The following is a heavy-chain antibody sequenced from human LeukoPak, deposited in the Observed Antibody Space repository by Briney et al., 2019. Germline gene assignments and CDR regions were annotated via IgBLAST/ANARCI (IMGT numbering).Heavy chain of an antibody. D-gene: IGHD1-26*01. CDR3: AKDAAGALDY. V-gene: IGHV3-30*18. CDR2: ISYDGSNK. J-gene: IGHJ4*02. CDR1: GFTFSSYG. Sequence: GGSLRLSCAASGFTFSSYGMHWVRQAPGKGLEWVAVISYDGSNKYYADSVKGRFTVSRDNSKNTLYLQMNSLRAEDTAVYYCAKDAAGALDYWGQGTLVTVSS.